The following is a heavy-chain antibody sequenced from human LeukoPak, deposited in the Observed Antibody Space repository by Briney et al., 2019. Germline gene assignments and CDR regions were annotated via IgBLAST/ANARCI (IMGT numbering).Heavy chain of an antibody. V-gene: IGHV3-30-3*01. D-gene: IGHD3-16*01. CDR1: GFTFSSYA. J-gene: IGHJ6*02. CDR2: ISYDGSNK. CDR3: ARGGHWAKDYYYGMDV. Sequence: GGSLRLSCAASGFTFSSYAMHWVRQAPGKGLEWVAVISYDGSNKYYADSVKGRFTISRDNSKNTLYLQMNSLRAEDTAVYYCARGGHWAKDYYYGMDVWGQGTTVTVPS.